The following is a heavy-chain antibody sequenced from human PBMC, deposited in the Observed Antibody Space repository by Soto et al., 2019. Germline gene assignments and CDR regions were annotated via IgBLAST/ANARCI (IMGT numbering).Heavy chain of an antibody. CDR2: ITTKSGCT. J-gene: IGHJ6*02. CDR3: ARGHSTDCYNGVCSSFYVQDMDV. Sequence: ASVKVSCKASGYSFTDYHIHWVRQAPGQGLEWLGRITTKSGCTSTAQKFQGSVTMPTDTSITTACTALTRLTSDATVIYYCARGHSTDCYNGVCSSFYVQDMDVWGQ. V-gene: IGHV1-2*05. CDR1: GYSFTDYH. D-gene: IGHD2-8*01.